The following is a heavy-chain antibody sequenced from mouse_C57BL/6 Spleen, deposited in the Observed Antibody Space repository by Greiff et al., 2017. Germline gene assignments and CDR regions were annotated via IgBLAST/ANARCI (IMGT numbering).Heavy chain of an antibody. CDR3: ARMDYGSSLPDD. D-gene: IGHD1-1*01. Sequence: VQLQQSGAELVQPGASVKFSCTASGFNIKDYYMLWVKQRTEQGLEWIGRIDPVNGETKYAPKFQGKATITADTYSNTAYLQRSSLTSEDTAVYYCARMDYGSSLPDDGGQGTTLTVSS. CDR1: GFNIKDYY. CDR2: IDPVNGET. J-gene: IGHJ2*01. V-gene: IGHV14-2*01.